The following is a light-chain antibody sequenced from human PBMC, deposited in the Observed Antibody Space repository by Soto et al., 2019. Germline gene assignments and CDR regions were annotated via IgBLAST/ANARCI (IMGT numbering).Light chain of an antibody. CDR1: QDISSH. CDR3: QQVKTYPLT. V-gene: IGKV1-9*01. J-gene: IGKJ4*01. CDR2: AAS. Sequence: DIQLTQSPSFLSASVGDRVTITCRASQDISSHLAWYQQKPGKAPKLLIYAASTMQSGVPSGFGGSGSGTEFTLTITSLQPEDFATYYCQQVKTYPLTFGGGTKVEIK.